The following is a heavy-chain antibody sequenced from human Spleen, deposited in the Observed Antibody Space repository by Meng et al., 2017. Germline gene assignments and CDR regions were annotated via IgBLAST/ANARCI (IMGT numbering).Heavy chain of an antibody. Sequence: SETLSLTCTVSGRSISSGGYYWSWIRQHPGKGLEWIGYIYYSGSTYYNPSLKSQVTISVDTSKNQFSLKLSSVAAADTAVYYCGYGSGILDVWGQGTTVTVSS. V-gene: IGHV4-31*01. CDR2: IYYSGST. CDR3: GYGSGILDV. J-gene: IGHJ6*02. CDR1: GRSISSGGYY. D-gene: IGHD3-10*01.